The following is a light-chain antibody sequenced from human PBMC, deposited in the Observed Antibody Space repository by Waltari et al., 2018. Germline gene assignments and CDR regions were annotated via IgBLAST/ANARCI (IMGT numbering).Light chain of an antibody. V-gene: IGLV2-14*01. CDR1: TSDVSGYNY. CDR3: SSYSRSSTFGV. Sequence: QSALTQPASVSGSPGPSITLSCTGTTSDVSGYNYVSCYQQHPGKAPKLIIYDVSKRPSGVPDRFSGSKSGNTASLTISGLQTEDEADYYCSSYSRSSTFGVFGTGTKVTVL. J-gene: IGLJ1*01. CDR2: DVS.